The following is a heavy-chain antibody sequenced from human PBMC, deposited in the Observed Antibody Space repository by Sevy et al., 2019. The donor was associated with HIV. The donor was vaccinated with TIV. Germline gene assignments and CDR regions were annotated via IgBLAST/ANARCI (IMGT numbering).Heavy chain of an antibody. D-gene: IGHD3-9*01. CDR1: GLIVSTKH. CDR3: ARDPDDSLDAFDI. J-gene: IGHJ3*02. Sequence: GGSLRLSCAASGLIVSTKHMNWIRQAPGRGLEWVSVIYSGGNTYYADSVKGRFTISRDDSKNTLYLQLNSLRAEDTAVYYCARDPDDSLDAFDIWGQWTMVTVSS. CDR2: IYSGGNT. V-gene: IGHV3-53*01.